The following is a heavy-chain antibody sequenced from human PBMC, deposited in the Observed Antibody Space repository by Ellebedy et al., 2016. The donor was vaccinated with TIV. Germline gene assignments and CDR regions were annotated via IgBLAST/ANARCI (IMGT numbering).Heavy chain of an antibody. V-gene: IGHV4-59*01. CDR1: GGSISSYY. D-gene: IGHD5-18*01. J-gene: IGHJ4*02. CDR3: ARAETGYSYGFVPYFDY. CDR2: IYYSGSP. Sequence: MPSETLSLTCTVSGGSISSYYWSWIRQPPGKGLEWIGYIYYSGSPNYNPSLKSRVTISVDTSKTQFSLKLRAVTAADTAVYYCARAETGYSYGFVPYFDYWGQGTLVTVSS.